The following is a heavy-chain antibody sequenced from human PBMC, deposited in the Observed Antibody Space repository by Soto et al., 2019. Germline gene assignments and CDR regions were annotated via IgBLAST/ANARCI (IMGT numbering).Heavy chain of an antibody. CDR1: GGSISSGGYY. V-gene: IGHV4-31*03. Sequence: SETLALTCTVHGGSISSGGYYWSWIRQHPGKGLEWIGYIYYSGSTYYNPSLKSRVTISVDTSKNQFSLKLSSVTAADTAVYYCARVGGFDYGMDVWGQGTTVTVSS. CDR2: IYYSGST. J-gene: IGHJ6*02. CDR3: ARVGGFDYGMDV.